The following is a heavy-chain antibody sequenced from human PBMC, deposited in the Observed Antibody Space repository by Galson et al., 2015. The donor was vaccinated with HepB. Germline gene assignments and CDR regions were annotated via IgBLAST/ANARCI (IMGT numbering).Heavy chain of an antibody. J-gene: IGHJ4*02. CDR3: ASSGGKWLAYFDY. CDR2: IYYSGST. V-gene: IGHV4-59*01. CDR1: GGSISSYY. D-gene: IGHD6-19*01. Sequence: ETLSLTCTVSGGSISSYYWSWIRQPPGKGLEWIGYIYYSGSTNYNPSLKSRVTISVDTSKNQFSLKLSSVTAADTAVYYCASSGGKWLAYFDYWGQGTLVTVSS.